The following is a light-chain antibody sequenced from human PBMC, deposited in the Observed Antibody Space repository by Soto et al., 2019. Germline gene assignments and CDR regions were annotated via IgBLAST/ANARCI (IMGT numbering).Light chain of an antibody. Sequence: SALTQPAPLSGAPGQSVTISRTGTRRVVGSYNLVSWYQQHPGKAPKLMIYEGSKRPSGVSNRFSGSKSGNTASLTISGLQAEDEADYYCCSYAGSSTYVFGTGTKVTVL. V-gene: IGLV2-23*01. J-gene: IGLJ1*01. CDR1: RRVVGSYNL. CDR2: EGS. CDR3: CSYAGSSTYV.